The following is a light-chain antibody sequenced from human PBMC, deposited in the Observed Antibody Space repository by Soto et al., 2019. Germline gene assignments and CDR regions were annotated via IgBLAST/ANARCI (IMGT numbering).Light chain of an antibody. CDR2: SDN. J-gene: IGLJ3*02. CDR3: AAWDDSLSGWV. V-gene: IGLV1-44*01. CDR1: SSNIGSVT. Sequence: QSVLTQPPSASGTPGQRVTISCSGSSSNIGSVTVIWYQQLPGTAPKLLIYSDNQWPSGVPDRFSGSKSGTSASLAISGLQSEDEADYYCAAWDDSLSGWVFGGGTKVTVL.